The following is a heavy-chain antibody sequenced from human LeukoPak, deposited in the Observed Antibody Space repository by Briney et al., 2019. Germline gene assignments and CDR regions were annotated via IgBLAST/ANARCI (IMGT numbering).Heavy chain of an antibody. J-gene: IGHJ4*02. CDR3: ARGEGSGSYGYHDY. Sequence: ASVKVSCKTSGYRFTSYGISWVRQAPGQGLEWMGWISGYNGNTNYADSRDFAQKYQGRVTKTTDKSTSTAYMELRSLRSDDTAMYYCARGEGSGSYGYHDYWGQGTLVTVSS. D-gene: IGHD3-10*01. CDR1: GYRFTSYG. CDR2: ISGYNGNT. V-gene: IGHV1-18*01.